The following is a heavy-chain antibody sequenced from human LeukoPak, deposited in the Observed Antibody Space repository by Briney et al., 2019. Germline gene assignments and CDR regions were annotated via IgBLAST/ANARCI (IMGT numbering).Heavy chain of an antibody. CDR2: IYTSGST. CDR3: ARGRYSYDLTLFDY. CDR1: GGSISSGGYY. V-gene: IGHV4-61*02. J-gene: IGHJ4*02. Sequence: PSETLSLTCTVSGGSISSGGYYWSWIRQPAGKGLEWIGRIYTSGSTNYNPSLKSRVTISVDTSKNQFSLILSSVTAADTAMYYCARGRYSYDLTLFDYWGQGTLVTVSS. D-gene: IGHD5-18*01.